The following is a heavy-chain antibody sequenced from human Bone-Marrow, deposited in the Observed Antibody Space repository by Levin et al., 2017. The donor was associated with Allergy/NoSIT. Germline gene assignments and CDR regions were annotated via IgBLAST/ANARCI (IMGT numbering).Heavy chain of an antibody. V-gene: IGHV3-23*01. J-gene: IGHJ5*02. Sequence: GGSLRLSCAASGFTFSSYAMSWVRQAPGKGLEWVSAISGSGGSTYYADSVKGRFTISRDNSKNTLYLQMNSLRAEDTAVYYCAKDRQSSGRFVDWFDPWGQGTLVTVSS. CDR1: GFTFSSYA. CDR3: AKDRQSSGRFVDWFDP. CDR2: ISGSGGST. D-gene: IGHD6-19*01.